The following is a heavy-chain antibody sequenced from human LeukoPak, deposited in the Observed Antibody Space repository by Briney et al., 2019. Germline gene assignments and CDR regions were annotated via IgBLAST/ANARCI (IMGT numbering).Heavy chain of an antibody. Sequence: SETLSLTCTVSGGSISSYYWSWIRQPPGKGLEWIGNIYYSGSTNYNPSLKSRVTISVDTSKNHFSLEVSSVTAADTAVYYCTRDSRPLYSGSYSWFDPWGQGTLVTVSS. V-gene: IGHV4-59*12. D-gene: IGHD1-26*01. CDR2: IYYSGST. J-gene: IGHJ5*02. CDR3: TRDSRPLYSGSYSWFDP. CDR1: GGSISSYY.